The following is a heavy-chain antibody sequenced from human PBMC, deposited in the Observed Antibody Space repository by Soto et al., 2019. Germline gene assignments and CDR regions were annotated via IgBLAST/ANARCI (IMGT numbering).Heavy chain of an antibody. D-gene: IGHD5-12*01. Sequence: SEARCVTCTGSAGSISNYYWSGIRQPPGKGLEWIGYIYYSGSTNYNPSLKSRVTISVDTSKNQFSLKLSSMTAADTAVYYCARHRGGYVPFFDYWGQGPLVTVS. J-gene: IGHJ4*02. V-gene: IGHV4-59*08. CDR1: AGSISNYY. CDR3: ARHRGGYVPFFDY. CDR2: IYYSGST.